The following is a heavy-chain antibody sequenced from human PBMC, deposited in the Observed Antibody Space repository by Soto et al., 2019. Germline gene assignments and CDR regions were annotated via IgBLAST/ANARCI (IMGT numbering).Heavy chain of an antibody. CDR2: MSSSGVT. J-gene: IGHJ3*02. CDR1: GGSISNKY. D-gene: IGHD6-19*01. V-gene: IGHV4-4*07. CDR3: ARDLDSSGWYGDDAFDS. Sequence: EAQSLTSTDSGGSISNKYWAWIRQPAGKGLEWIGRMSSSGVTNYSPSLKSRVTMSVDMSKNQFSLKLSSVNATDAAVYYCARDLDSSGWYGDDAFDSWGQGTLVTVSS.